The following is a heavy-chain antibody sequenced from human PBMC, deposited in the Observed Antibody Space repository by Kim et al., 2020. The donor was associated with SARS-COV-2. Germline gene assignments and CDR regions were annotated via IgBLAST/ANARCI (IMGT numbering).Heavy chain of an antibody. CDR1: GYSFTSNW. Sequence: GESLKISCKGSGYSFTSNWIGWVRQMPGKGLEWVATIFPGDSDIRYSPSFQGQVTISADRSISTAYLQWSSLKASDSAMYYCARLGPPRSIDYWGQGTLVTVSS. V-gene: IGHV5-51*01. J-gene: IGHJ4*02. CDR3: ARLGPPRSIDY. D-gene: IGHD3-16*01. CDR2: IFPGDSDI.